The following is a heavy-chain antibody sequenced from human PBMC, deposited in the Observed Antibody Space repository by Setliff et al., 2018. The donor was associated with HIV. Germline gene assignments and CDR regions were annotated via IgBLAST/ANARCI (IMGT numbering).Heavy chain of an antibody. D-gene: IGHD6-13*01. CDR3: ARAGGYISPLGY. Sequence: NPSETLSLTCTVSGGSISNYYWSWVRQPPGKGLEWIGYIYSSGSTNYNPSFKSRVTISVDTSKSQFSLKLSSVTAADTAVYYCARAGGYISPLGYWGQGTLVPVSS. CDR2: IYSSGST. V-gene: IGHV4-59*01. J-gene: IGHJ4*02. CDR1: GGSISNYY.